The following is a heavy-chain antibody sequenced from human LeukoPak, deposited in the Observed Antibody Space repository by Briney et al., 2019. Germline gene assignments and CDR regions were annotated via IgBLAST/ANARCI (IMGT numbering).Heavy chain of an antibody. D-gene: IGHD3-9*01. CDR3: ANFDGDSQAFHI. J-gene: IGHJ3*02. V-gene: IGHV3-30*18. CDR1: GFTFSSYG. CDR2: ILYDGSKK. Sequence: GGSLRLSCAASGFTFSSYGMHWVRQTPGKGLQWVAAILYDGSKKYYADSVKGRFSVYRDNYTLYLQMNNLKTEDTALYSCANFDGDSQAFHIWGLGTMVTVSS.